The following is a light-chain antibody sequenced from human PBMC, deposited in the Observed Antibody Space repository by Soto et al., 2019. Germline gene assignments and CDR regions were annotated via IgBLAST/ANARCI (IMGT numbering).Light chain of an antibody. CDR3: GPWDSSLSAYV. V-gene: IGLV1-51*01. CDR2: DDD. Sequence: QSVLTQPPSVSAAPGQKVTISCPGSSSNIGGNSVSWYQQLPGTAPKLLIYDDDKRPSGIPDRFSGSKSGTSATLGITGFQTGDEADYYCGPWDSSLSAYVFATGTKVTVL. CDR1: SSNIGGNS. J-gene: IGLJ1*01.